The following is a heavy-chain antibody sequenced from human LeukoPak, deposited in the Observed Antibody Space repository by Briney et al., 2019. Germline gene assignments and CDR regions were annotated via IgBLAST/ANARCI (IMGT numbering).Heavy chain of an antibody. V-gene: IGHV3-11*01. Sequence: GGSLRLSCAASGFTVSSNYMSWIRQAPGKGLEWVSYISSSGSTIYYADSVKGRFTISRDNAKNSLYLQMNSLRAEDTAVYYCARGERRWLQSHFDYWGQGTLVTVSS. CDR1: GFTVSSNY. J-gene: IGHJ4*02. D-gene: IGHD5-24*01. CDR2: ISSSGSTI. CDR3: ARGERRWLQSHFDY.